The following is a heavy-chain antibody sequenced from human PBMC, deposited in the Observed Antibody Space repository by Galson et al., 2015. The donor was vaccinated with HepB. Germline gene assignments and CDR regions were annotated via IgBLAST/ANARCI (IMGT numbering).Heavy chain of an antibody. CDR2: IIPILGIA. Sequence: SVKVSCKASGGTFSSYAISWVRQAPGQGLEWMGGIIPILGIANYAQKFQGRVTITADKSTSTAYMELSSLRSEDTAVYYCASLYSSSPYNWFDPWGQGTLVTVSS. V-gene: IGHV1-69*10. CDR1: GGTFSSYA. CDR3: ASLYSSSPYNWFDP. J-gene: IGHJ5*02. D-gene: IGHD6-6*01.